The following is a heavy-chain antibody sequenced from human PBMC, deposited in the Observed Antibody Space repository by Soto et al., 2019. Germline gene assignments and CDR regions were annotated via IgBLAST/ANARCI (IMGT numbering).Heavy chain of an antibody. CDR3: ARASEYYYGSGSPRWFDP. J-gene: IGHJ5*02. V-gene: IGHV4-30-4*01. CDR2: SYYSGST. Sequence: SETLSLTCTVSGVSISSGDYYWSWIRQPPXQGLEWIGYSYYSGSTYYNPSLKSRVTISVDTSKNHFSLKLSSVTAADTAVYNCARASEYYYGSGSPRWFDPWGQGTLVTVSS. D-gene: IGHD3-10*01. CDR1: GVSISSGDYY.